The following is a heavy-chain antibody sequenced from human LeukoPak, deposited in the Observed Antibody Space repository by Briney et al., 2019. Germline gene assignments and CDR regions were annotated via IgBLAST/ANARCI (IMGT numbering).Heavy chain of an antibody. CDR3: ARRIWNADYVGGWFDP. CDR2: ISPIGNVA. V-gene: IGHV1-69*02. CDR1: GGTLSSLS. Sequence: ASVKVSCKASGGTLSSLSFSWVRQAPGQGLEWMGRISPIGNVAEYAQKFQGRLTFSADKSTSTVHMELSSLRSVDTAVYFCARRIWNADYVGGWFDPWGQGTLVTVSS. J-gene: IGHJ5*02. D-gene: IGHD4-17*01.